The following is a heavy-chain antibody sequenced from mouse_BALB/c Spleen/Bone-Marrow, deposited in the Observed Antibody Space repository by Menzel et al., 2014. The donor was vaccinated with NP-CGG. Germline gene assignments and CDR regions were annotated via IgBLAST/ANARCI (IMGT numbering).Heavy chain of an antibody. J-gene: IGHJ4*01. CDR3: ARFPIYYGNYGAMDY. Sequence: DLVKPGASVKLSCKASGYTFTSYWINWIKQRPGQGLEWIGRIAPGSGSTYYNEMFKGKATLTVDTSSSTAYSQRSSLSSEDSAVYFCARFPIYYGNYGAMDYWGQGTSVTVSS. CDR1: GYTFTSYW. CDR2: IAPGSGST. V-gene: IGHV1S41*01. D-gene: IGHD2-1*01.